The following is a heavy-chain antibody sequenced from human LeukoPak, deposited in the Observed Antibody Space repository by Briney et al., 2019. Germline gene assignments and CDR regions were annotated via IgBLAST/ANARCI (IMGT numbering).Heavy chain of an antibody. J-gene: IGHJ4*02. Sequence: PGGSLRLSCAASGFSFTDAWMSWVRQAPGKGLEWVGRIKSKTDGGTTDYAAPVKGRFTISRDDSKNTLYLQMNSLTTEDTAVYYCTTDWTIMVTNVGLATFDYWGQGALVTVSS. V-gene: IGHV3-15*01. D-gene: IGHD2-21*02. CDR3: TTDWTIMVTNVGLATFDY. CDR1: GFSFTDAW. CDR2: IKSKTDGGTT.